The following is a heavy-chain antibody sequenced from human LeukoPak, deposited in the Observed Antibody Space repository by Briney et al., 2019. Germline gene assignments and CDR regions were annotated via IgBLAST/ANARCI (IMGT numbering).Heavy chain of an antibody. CDR2: ISDYNGNT. J-gene: IGHJ4*02. D-gene: IGHD5-18*01. Sequence: GASVKVSCKASGYTFTSYGISWVRQAAGQGLDGMGWISDYNGNTNYAKKLQGRVTMTTDTSTSTAYMELRSMRSAETAVYYCARRGYSYGYGTYYFDYWGQGTLVTVSS. CDR3: ARRGYSYGYGTYYFDY. CDR1: GYTFTSYG. V-gene: IGHV1-18*01.